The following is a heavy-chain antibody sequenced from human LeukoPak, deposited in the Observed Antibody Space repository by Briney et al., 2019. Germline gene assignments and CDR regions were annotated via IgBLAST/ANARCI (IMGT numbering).Heavy chain of an antibody. V-gene: IGHV1-69*04. CDR2: IIPILGIA. D-gene: IGHD6-13*01. Sequence: GSSVTVSCKASGGTFSSYAISWVRQAPGQGLEWMGRIIPILGIANYAQKFQGRVTITADKSTSTAYMELSSLRSEDTAVYYCASPGYSSSWSPQSWGQGTLVTVSS. CDR1: GGTFSSYA. J-gene: IGHJ5*02. CDR3: ASPGYSSSWSPQS.